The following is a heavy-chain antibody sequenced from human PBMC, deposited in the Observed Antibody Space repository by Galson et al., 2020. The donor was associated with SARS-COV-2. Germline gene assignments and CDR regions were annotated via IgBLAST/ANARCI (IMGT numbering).Heavy chain of an antibody. V-gene: IGHV3-30*04. D-gene: IGHD1-26*01. CDR2: ISHDGKIQ. CDR1: GFTFTNYA. Sequence: QLGESLKISCAASGFTFTNYAMHWVRQAPGKGLEWLTVISHDGKIQVYADSVKGRFTISRDNSGNMVFLQIVSLRPDDTALYYCTRDVSGGASDIWGQGTRVTVSS. CDR3: TRDVSGGASDI. J-gene: IGHJ3*02.